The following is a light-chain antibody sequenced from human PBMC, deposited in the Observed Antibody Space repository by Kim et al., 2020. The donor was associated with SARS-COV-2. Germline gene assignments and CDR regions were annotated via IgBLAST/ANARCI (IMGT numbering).Light chain of an antibody. CDR1: SLRSYY. J-gene: IGLJ2*01. V-gene: IGLV3-19*01. CDR3: NSRDSSGNHLV. Sequence: ALGQTVRITCQGDSLRSYYATWYQQKPGQATVLVIYGKNNRHSGIPDRFSGSSSGKTAALTITGAQAEDEADYYCNSRDSSGNHLVFGGGTQLTVL. CDR2: GKN.